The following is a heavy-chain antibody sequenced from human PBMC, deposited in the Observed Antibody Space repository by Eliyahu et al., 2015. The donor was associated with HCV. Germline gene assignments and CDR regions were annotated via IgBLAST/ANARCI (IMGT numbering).Heavy chain of an antibody. V-gene: IGHV3-23*01. CDR1: GFTFSXYA. D-gene: IGHD3-10*01. Sequence: EVQLLESGGGLVQPGGSLRLSCTASGFTFSXYAMNWVRQAPGTGPGWVSAITGGSTSTYYADSVKGRFTISRDNPENTLYMQMNSLRVEDTAIYYCARGRYVSGAYPDYWGQGTLVTVSS. CDR3: ARGRYVSGAYPDY. CDR2: ITGGSTST. J-gene: IGHJ4*02.